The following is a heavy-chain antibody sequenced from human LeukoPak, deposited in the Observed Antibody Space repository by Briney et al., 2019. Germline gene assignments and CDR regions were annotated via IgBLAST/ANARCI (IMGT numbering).Heavy chain of an antibody. Sequence: GGSLRLSCAASGFTFSSYAMSWVRQAPGKGLEWVSAIIGSGGSTYYADSVKGRFTISRDNSKNTLYLQMNSLRAEDTAVYYCAKDITPEIAAAIYDAFDIWGQGTMVTVSS. CDR1: GFTFSSYA. V-gene: IGHV3-23*01. CDR3: AKDITPEIAAAIYDAFDI. CDR2: IIGSGGST. D-gene: IGHD6-13*01. J-gene: IGHJ3*02.